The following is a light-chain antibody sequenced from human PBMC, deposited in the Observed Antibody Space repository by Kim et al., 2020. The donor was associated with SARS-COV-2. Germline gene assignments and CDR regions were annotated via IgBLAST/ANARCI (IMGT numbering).Light chain of an antibody. CDR1: NMGSQN. Sequence: APGNTASITCGGNNMGSQNVHWYQEKSGQAPVLVIYYDSDRPSGIPERFSGSNSGNTATLTISRVEAGDEADYYCQVSDSGSDHVVFGGGTQLTVL. V-gene: IGLV3-21*04. CDR3: QVSDSGSDHVV. CDR2: YDS. J-gene: IGLJ2*01.